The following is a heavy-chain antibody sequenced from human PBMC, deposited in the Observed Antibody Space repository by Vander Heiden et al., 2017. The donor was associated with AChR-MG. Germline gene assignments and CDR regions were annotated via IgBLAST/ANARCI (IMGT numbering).Heavy chain of an antibody. D-gene: IGHD2-2*01. V-gene: IGHV3-30*18. CDR1: FSCDR. CDR3: AKDYCSSTSCYERGGFDY. CDR2: ISYDGSNK. Sequence: FSCDRMHWVRQAPGKGPEWVAVISYDGSNKYYADSVKGRFTVSRDNSKNTLYLQMNSLRAEDTAVYYCAKDYCSSTSCYERGGFDYWGQGTLVTVSS. J-gene: IGHJ4*02.